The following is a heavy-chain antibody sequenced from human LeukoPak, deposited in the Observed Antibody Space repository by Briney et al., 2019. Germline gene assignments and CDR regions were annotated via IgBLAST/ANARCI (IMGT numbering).Heavy chain of an antibody. CDR3: ARDRRDFWSGYC. CDR2: ISSSSSYI. J-gene: IGHJ1*01. CDR1: GFTFSSHS. Sequence: GGSLRLSCAASGFTFSSHSMNWVRQAPGKGLEWVSSISSSSSYIYYADSVKGRFTISRDNAKNSLYLQMNSLRAEDTAVYYCARDRRDFWSGYCWGQGTLVTVSS. V-gene: IGHV3-21*01. D-gene: IGHD3-3*01.